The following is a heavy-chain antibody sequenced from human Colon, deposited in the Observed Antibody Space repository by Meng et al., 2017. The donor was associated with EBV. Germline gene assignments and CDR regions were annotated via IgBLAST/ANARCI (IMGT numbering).Heavy chain of an antibody. CDR3: ARDRKHYGERGWFDP. Sequence: QEWSPGPVQPSPTLSLTSTVSGGSTSSGDYSWSWIRQPPGKGLELIGYIYYSGSTYSNASLKSRVTISIDRSKNQFSLKLSSVTAADTAVYYCARDRKHYGERGWFDPWGQGTLVTVSS. CDR2: IYYSGST. D-gene: IGHD4-17*01. J-gene: IGHJ5*02. CDR1: GGSTSSGDYS. V-gene: IGHV4-30-4*01.